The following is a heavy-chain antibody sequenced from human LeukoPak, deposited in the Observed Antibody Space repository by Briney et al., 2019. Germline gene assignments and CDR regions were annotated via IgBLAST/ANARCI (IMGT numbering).Heavy chain of an antibody. D-gene: IGHD6-19*01. CDR3: ARDLIQTAVAARVGWFDP. J-gene: IGHJ5*02. Sequence: GRSWRFSLGALGFPFRRTALAWGPRAPGKGLGGVAAFPLVGSDKYYADSVKGRFTISRDNSKNTLFLQMNSLRAEDTAIYYCARDLIQTAVAARVGWFDPWGQGTLVTVSS. V-gene: IGHV3-30-3*01. CDR2: FPLVGSDK. CDR1: GFPFRRTA.